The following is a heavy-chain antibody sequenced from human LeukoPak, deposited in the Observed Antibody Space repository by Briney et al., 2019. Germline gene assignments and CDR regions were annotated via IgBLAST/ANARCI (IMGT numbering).Heavy chain of an antibody. CDR3: ARSRYCSSTSCYGGNWFDP. J-gene: IGHJ5*02. CDR2: INPNSGGT. CDR1: GYTFTGYY. Sequence: ASVKVSCKASGYTFTGYYMHWVRQAPGQGLEWMGWINPNSGGTNYAQKFQGRVTMTRDTSISTAYMELSRLRSDDTAVYYCARSRYCSSTSCYGGNWFDPWGQGTLVTVSS. V-gene: IGHV1-2*02. D-gene: IGHD2-2*01.